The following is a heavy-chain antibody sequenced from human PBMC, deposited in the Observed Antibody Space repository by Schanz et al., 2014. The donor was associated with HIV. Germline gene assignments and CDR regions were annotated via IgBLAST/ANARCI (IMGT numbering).Heavy chain of an antibody. V-gene: IGHV3-23*01. CDR1: GFTFSSYA. J-gene: IGHJ1*01. CDR2: VGYGGDNT. D-gene: IGHD1-26*01. CDR3: AKRGPYTGRYEYFQQ. Sequence: EVQLLESGGSLIQPGGSLRLSCAASGFTFSSYAMSWVRLAPGKGLEWVSTVGYGGDNTYYADSVEGRFTISRDNSKNTVYLQMNSLRAEDTALYYCAKRGPYTGRYEYFQQWGQGTLVTVSS.